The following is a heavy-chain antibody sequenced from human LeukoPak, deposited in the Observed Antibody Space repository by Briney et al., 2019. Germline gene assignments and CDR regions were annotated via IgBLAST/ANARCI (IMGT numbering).Heavy chain of an antibody. CDR2: MNPNSGNT. D-gene: IGHD2-15*01. V-gene: IGHV1-8*01. J-gene: IGHJ6*02. CDR1: GYTFTSYD. CDR3: ARGGYTPGGYCSGGSCYQVPRGIPPNWYYYGMDV. Sequence: ASVKVSCKASGYTFTSYDINWVRQATGQGLEWMGWMNPNSGNTGYAQKFQGRVTMTRNTSISTAYMELSSLRSEDTAVYYCARGGYTPGGYCSGGSCYQVPRGIPPNWYYYGMDVWGQGTTVTVSS.